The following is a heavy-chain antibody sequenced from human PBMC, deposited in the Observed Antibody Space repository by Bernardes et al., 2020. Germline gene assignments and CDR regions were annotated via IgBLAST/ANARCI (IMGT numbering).Heavy chain of an antibody. CDR1: GFTFSSSW. V-gene: IGHV3-7*01. CDR3: ARAGVVAASPKYD. Sequence: GGSLRLSRVASGFTFSSSWMSWVRQAPGKGLEWVANVNQDGSEKYSVDSVRGRFTISRDNAKNSLYLQMNSLRVEDTAVYYCARAGVVAASPKYDWGQGTLVTVSS. J-gene: IGHJ1*01. D-gene: IGHD2-15*01. CDR2: VNQDGSEK.